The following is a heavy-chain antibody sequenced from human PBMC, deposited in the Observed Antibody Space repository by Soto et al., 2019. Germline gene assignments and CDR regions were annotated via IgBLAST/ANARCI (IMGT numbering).Heavy chain of an antibody. J-gene: IGHJ6*03. D-gene: IGHD6-13*01. CDR2: ISAYNGNT. CDR3: ARDDSSSWYYYYYMDV. CDR1: GYTFTSYG. V-gene: IGHV1-18*01. Sequence: ASVKVSCKASGYTFTSYGIRRVRKAPGQGLEWMGWISAYNGNTNYAQKLQGRVTMTTDTSTSTAYMELRSLRSDDTAVYYCARDDSSSWYYYYYMDVWGKGTTVTVSS.